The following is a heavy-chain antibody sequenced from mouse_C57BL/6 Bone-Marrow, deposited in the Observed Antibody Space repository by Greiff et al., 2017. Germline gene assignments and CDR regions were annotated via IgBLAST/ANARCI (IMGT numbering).Heavy chain of an antibody. CDR1: GYTFTSYW. Sequence: QVQLQQPGAELVRPGSSVKLSCKASGYTFTSYWLDWVKQRPGQGLEWIGNIYPSDSETHYNQKFKDKATLTVDKSSSTAYMQRSSLTSEDSAVYYCAYYSNSFAYWGQGTLVTVSA. J-gene: IGHJ3*01. CDR2: IYPSDSET. V-gene: IGHV1-61*01. CDR3: AYYSNSFAY. D-gene: IGHD2-5*01.